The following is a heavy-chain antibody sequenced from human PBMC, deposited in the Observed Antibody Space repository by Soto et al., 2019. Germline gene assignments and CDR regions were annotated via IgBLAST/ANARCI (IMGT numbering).Heavy chain of an antibody. D-gene: IGHD1-26*01. J-gene: IGHJ3*02. CDR2: INHSGST. Sequence: QVQLQESGPGLLKPSETLSLTCAVYGGSFSGYYWSWIRQPPGKGLEWIGEINHSGSTNYNPSLKSRVTISVDTSKNQFSLKLSSVTAADTAVYYCARGLVVGGAFDIWGQGTMVTVSS. CDR3: ARGLVVGGAFDI. CDR1: GGSFSGYY. V-gene: IGHV4-34*01.